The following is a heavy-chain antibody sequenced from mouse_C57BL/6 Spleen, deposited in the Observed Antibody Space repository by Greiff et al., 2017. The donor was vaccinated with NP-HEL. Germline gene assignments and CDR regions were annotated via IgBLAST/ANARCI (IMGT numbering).Heavy chain of an antibody. D-gene: IGHD1-1*01. V-gene: IGHV5-12*01. CDR3: ARRGDYYGSQAMDY. CDR1: GFTFSNYY. Sequence: DVQLVESGGGLVQPGGSLKLSCAASGFTFSNYYMYWVRQTPEKRLEWVAYISTGGGSTYYPDTVKGRFTISRDNAKNTLYLQMSRLKSEDTAVYYCARRGDYYGSQAMDYWGQGTSVTVSS. CDR2: ISTGGGST. J-gene: IGHJ4*01.